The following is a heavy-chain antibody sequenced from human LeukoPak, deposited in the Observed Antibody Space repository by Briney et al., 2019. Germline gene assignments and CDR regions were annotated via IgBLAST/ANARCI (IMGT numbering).Heavy chain of an antibody. CDR1: GGSISSGGYS. CDR2: IYYSGST. V-gene: IGHV4-30-4*07. CDR3: ARSRELRAGRFDY. Sequence: PSETLSLTCTVSGGSISSGGYSWSWIRQPPGKGLEWIGYIYYSGSTYYNPSLKSRVTISVDTSKNQFSLKLSSVTAADTAVYYCARSRELRAGRFDYWGQGTLVTVSS. D-gene: IGHD1-26*01. J-gene: IGHJ4*02.